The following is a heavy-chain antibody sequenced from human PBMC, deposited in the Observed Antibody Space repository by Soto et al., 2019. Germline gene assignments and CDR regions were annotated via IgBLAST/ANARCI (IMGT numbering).Heavy chain of an antibody. D-gene: IGHD5-18*01. V-gene: IGHV3-30-3*01. CDR1: GFTFSTYA. Sequence: QVQLVESGGGVVQPGRSLRLSCAASGFTFSTYAMHWVRQAPGKGLEWVAVIPYDGSNKFYADSVKGRFTISRDNSKDTLYLQMHSLRADDTAVYYCARVRQLWTDAFDVWGQGTMVTVSS. J-gene: IGHJ3*01. CDR3: ARVRQLWTDAFDV. CDR2: IPYDGSNK.